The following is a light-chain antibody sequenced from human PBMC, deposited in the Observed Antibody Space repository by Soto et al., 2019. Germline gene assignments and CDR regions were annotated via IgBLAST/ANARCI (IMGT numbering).Light chain of an antibody. CDR2: GAS. CDR3: MQRIQLPET. V-gene: IGKV2D-29*02. Sequence: DIVMTHTPLSLSVSPGQPASISCKSSQSLLRSDGKSSLYWYLQKPGQSPQLLIYGASTRLSGVPDRFSGSESGTDVTLKISRVEAEDVGVYYCMQRIQLPETFGQGTKLEIK. J-gene: IGKJ2*01. CDR1: QSLLRSDGKSS.